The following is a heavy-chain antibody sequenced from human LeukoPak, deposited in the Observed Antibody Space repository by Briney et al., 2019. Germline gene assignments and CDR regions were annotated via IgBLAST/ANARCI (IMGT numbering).Heavy chain of an antibody. CDR1: GDSISSYY. CDR3: ARGDTTVTTSIFTLDF. D-gene: IGHD4-17*01. Sequence: PSETLSLTCTVSGDSISSYYWSWLRQPAGKGLEWIGRIYTSGSTNYNPSLRSRVSISVDKSKNQFSLKLSSVTAADTAVYYCARGDTTVTTSIFTLDFWGQGTMVTVSS. V-gene: IGHV4-4*07. J-gene: IGHJ3*01. CDR2: IYTSGST.